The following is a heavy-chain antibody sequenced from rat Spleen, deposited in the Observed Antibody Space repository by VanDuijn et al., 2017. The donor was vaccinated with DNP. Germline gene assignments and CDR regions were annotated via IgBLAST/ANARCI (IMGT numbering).Heavy chain of an antibody. CDR2: ISSGGST. CDR1: GFSLTDYS. D-gene: IGHD1-3*01. V-gene: IGHV2S8*01. J-gene: IGHJ4*01. CDR3: ARNFNYAMDA. Sequence: QVQLKESGPGMVQPSQTLSLTCTVSGFSLTDYSVHWVRQPPGKVLEWIAAISSGGSTYYNSALKSRLSISRDTSKSQVFLKMNSLQTEDTAIYFCARNFNYAMDAWGQGTSVTVSS.